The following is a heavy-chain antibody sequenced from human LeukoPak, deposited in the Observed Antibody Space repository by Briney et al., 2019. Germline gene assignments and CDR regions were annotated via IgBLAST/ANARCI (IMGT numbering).Heavy chain of an antibody. CDR1: DYSISNTYY. CDR2: IHHSGIT. D-gene: IGHD3-9*01. V-gene: IGHV4-38-2*02. Sequence: SETLSLTCTVSDYSISNTYYWGWIRQPPGKGLEWIGNIHHSGITNYNPSLKSRVSISMDTSKNQFSLKLNSVTAADTAVYYCARSKDILTGYCFDYWGLGTLVTVSS. CDR3: ARSKDILTGYCFDY. J-gene: IGHJ4*02.